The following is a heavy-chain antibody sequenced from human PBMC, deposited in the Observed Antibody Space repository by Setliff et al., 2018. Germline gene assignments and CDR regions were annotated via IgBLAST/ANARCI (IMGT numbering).Heavy chain of an antibody. D-gene: IGHD2-2*01. J-gene: IGHJ4*02. Sequence: GSLRLSCAASGFTFSSYAMSWVRQAPGKGLEWVSAISGSGGSTYYADSVEGRFTISRDNSKNTLYLQMNSLRAEDTAVYYCVRGYCSSSSCYGTMGYWGQGTLVTVSS. CDR2: ISGSGGST. CDR3: VRGYCSSSSCYGTMGY. V-gene: IGHV3-23*01. CDR1: GFTFSSYA.